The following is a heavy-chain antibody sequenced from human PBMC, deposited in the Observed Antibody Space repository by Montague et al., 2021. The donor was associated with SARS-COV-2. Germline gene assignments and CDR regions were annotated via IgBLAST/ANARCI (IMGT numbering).Heavy chain of an antibody. Sequence: SETLSLTCSVSGGSTSNYYWTWIRQPPGKGLQWIGYIYYTGSTKFNPSLKSRVSMSLDTSKNHFSLRLSAVTAADTAGYYCARAQNICFIANCVNYFDLWGLGALVTVSS. CDR2: IYYTGST. J-gene: IGHJ4*02. CDR3: ARAQNICFIANCVNYFDL. D-gene: IGHD2-15*01. CDR1: GGSTSNYY. V-gene: IGHV4-59*01.